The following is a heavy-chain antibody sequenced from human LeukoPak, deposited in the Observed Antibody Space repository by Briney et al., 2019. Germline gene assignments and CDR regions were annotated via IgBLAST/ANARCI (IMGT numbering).Heavy chain of an antibody. CDR3: ARHVTISGPYDAADI. V-gene: IGHV4-59*08. D-gene: IGHD5-24*01. Sequence: SETLSLTCTVSGDSISSYYWSWIRQPPGKGLEWIGYIYYSGGTDYNPSLKSRVTISVDTSKNQFSLKLRSVTAADTAVYYCARHVTISGPYDAADIWGQGTMVTVSP. CDR2: IYYSGGT. CDR1: GDSISSYY. J-gene: IGHJ3*02.